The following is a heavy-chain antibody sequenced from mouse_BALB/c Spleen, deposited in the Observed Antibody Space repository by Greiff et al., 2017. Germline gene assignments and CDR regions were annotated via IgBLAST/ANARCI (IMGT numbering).Heavy chain of an antibody. CDR1: GFTFSSYG. J-gene: IGHJ2*01. CDR2: INSNGGST. CDR3: ARHRYFDY. V-gene: IGHV5-6-3*01. Sequence: EVQLVESGGGLVQPGVSLKLSCAASGFTFSSYGMSWVRQTPDKRLELVATINSNGGSTYYPDTVKGRFTISRDNAKNTLYLQMSSLKSEDTAMYYCARHRYFDYWGQGTTLTVSS. D-gene: IGHD2-14*01.